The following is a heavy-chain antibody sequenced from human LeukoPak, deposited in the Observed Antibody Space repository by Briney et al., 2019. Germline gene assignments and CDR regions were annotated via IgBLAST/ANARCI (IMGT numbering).Heavy chain of an antibody. J-gene: IGHJ3*02. D-gene: IGHD3-9*01. Sequence: ASVKVSCKASGYTFTSYYMHWVRQAPGQGLEWMGIINPSGGSTSYAQKFQGRVTMTRDTSTSTVYMELSSLRSKDTAVYYCAVPSGYYNYAFDIWGQGTMVTVS. V-gene: IGHV1-46*03. CDR2: INPSGGST. CDR1: GYTFTSYY. CDR3: AVPSGYYNYAFDI.